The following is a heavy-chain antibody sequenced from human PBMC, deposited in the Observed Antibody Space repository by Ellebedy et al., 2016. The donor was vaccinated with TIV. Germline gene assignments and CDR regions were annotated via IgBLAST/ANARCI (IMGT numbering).Heavy chain of an antibody. D-gene: IGHD2-2*01. CDR3: AREEGASLGYCSSTSCYVLDY. CDR1: GYTFTSYG. CDR2: ISAYNGNT. Sequence: ASVKVSXXASGYTFTSYGISWVRQAPGQGLEWMGWISAYNGNTNYAQKLQGRVTMTTDTSTSTAYMELRSLRSDDTAVYYCAREEGASLGYCSSTSCYVLDYWGQGTLVTVSS. J-gene: IGHJ4*02. V-gene: IGHV1-18*01.